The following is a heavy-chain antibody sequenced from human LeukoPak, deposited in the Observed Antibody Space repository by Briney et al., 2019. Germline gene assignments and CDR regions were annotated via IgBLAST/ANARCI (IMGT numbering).Heavy chain of an antibody. CDR3: AKDPGVVPAHYFDY. J-gene: IGHJ4*02. CDR1: GFTFSSYA. Sequence: GGTLRLSCAASGFTFSSYAMNWVRQAPGKGLEWVSATGSTGVSTFYADSVKGRFTVSRDNSKNTLTLQMNSLRAEDTAVYYCAKDPGVVPAHYFDYWGQGILVTVSS. CDR2: TGSTGVST. V-gene: IGHV3-23*01. D-gene: IGHD2-2*01.